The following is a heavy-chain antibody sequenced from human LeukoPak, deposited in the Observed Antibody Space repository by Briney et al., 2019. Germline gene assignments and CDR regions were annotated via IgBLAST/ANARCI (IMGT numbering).Heavy chain of an antibody. J-gene: IGHJ3*01. V-gene: IGHV4-4*07. Sequence: SETLSLTCTVSGGSTGSSYWSWIRQPAGQGLEWIGRVHTGEGTDYNPSLKSRVSMSLDTSKSQFSLSLSSVTAADTAVYYCARLFWAGPNAVSTCGQRTMVTVSS. D-gene: IGHD3-10*02. CDR1: GGSTGSSY. CDR3: ARLFWAGPNAVST. CDR2: VHTGEGT.